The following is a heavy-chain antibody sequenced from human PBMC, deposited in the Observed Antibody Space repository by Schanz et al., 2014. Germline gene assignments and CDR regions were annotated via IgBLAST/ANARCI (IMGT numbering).Heavy chain of an antibody. D-gene: IGHD2-8*02. CDR2: IKEDGSKK. V-gene: IGHV3-7*01. J-gene: IGHJ3*01. CDR3: ARDSRYCTGVDCKGDAFDL. CDR1: GFTFTGHW. Sequence: DVQLVESGGGLVQPGGSLRLSCAASGFTFTGHWMSWVRQAPGKGLEWVANIKEDGSKKYYVDSVRGQFTISRDNAKNSLYLQLNSLTAEDTAVYHCARDSRYCTGVDCKGDAFDLWGQGTLVTVSS.